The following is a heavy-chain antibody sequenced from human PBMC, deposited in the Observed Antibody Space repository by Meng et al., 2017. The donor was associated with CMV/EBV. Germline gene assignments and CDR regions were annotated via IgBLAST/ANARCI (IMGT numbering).Heavy chain of an antibody. V-gene: IGHV4-34*01. J-gene: IGHJ4*02. Sequence: SETLSLTCAVYGGSFSGYYWSWIRQPPGKGLEWIGEINHSGSTNYNPSLKSRVTISVDTSKNQLSLKLSSVTAADTAVYYCARDRDDFWSGRYFDYWGQGTLVTVSS. CDR2: INHSGST. CDR1: GGSFSGYY. D-gene: IGHD3-3*01. CDR3: ARDRDDFWSGRYFDY.